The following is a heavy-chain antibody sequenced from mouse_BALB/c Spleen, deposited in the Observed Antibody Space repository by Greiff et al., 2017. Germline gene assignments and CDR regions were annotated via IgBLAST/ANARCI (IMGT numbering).Heavy chain of an antibody. CDR2: ILPGSGST. Sequence: QVQLKESGAELMKPGASVKISCKATGYTFSSYWIEWVKQRPGHGLEWIGEILPGSGSTNYNEKFKGKATFTADTSSNTAYMQLSSLTSEDSAVYYCARCEGYDYDFAYWGQGTLVTVSA. J-gene: IGHJ3*01. D-gene: IGHD2-4*01. CDR3: ARCEGYDYDFAY. V-gene: IGHV1-9*01. CDR1: GYTFSSYW.